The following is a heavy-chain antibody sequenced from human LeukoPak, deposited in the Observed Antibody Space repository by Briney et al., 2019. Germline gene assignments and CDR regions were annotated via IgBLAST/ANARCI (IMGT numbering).Heavy chain of an antibody. CDR2: ISSRSDYI. Sequence: GGSLRLSCAASGFTFSTYSMNWVRQAPGKGLEWVSSISSRSDYIYYADSVKGRFTISRDNSKNTLYLQMNSLRAEDTAVYYCARGLSSSSWYYNWGQGTLVTVSS. CDR3: ARGLSSSSWYYN. D-gene: IGHD6-13*01. CDR1: GFTFSTYS. V-gene: IGHV3-21*01. J-gene: IGHJ4*02.